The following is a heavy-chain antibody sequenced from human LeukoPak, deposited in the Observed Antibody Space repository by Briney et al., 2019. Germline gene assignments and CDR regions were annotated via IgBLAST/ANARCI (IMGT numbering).Heavy chain of an antibody. D-gene: IGHD5-24*01. V-gene: IGHV1-2*02. CDR2: INPNSGGT. Sequence: ASVKVSCKASGYTFTGYYMHWVRQAPGQGLEWMGWINPNSGGTNYAQKFQGRVTMTRDTSISTAYMELSRLRSDDTAVYYCARSKAVAGSRDVYNYEVRILGYWGQGSLVTVSS. J-gene: IGHJ4*02. CDR1: GYTFTGYY. CDR3: ARSKAVAGSRDVYNYEVRILGY.